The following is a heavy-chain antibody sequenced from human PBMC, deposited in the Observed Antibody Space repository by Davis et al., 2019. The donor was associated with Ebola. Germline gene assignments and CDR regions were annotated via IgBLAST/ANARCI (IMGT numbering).Heavy chain of an antibody. J-gene: IGHJ4*02. CDR2: ISADNGNT. CDR3: ARAVGAWYYFDY. CDR1: GYTFTSYG. V-gene: IGHV1-18*01. Sequence: AASVKVSCKASGYTFTSYGISWVRQAPGQGLEWMGWISADNGNTNYAQKLQGRVTMTTDTSTSTAYMELRNLRSDDTAVYYCARAVGAWYYFDYWGQGTLVTVSS. D-gene: IGHD1-26*01.